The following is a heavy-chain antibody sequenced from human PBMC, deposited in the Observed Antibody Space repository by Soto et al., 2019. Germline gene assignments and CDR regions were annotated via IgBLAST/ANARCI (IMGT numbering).Heavy chain of an antibody. CDR1: GGSFTTYY. V-gene: IGHV4-34*01. Sequence: QVQLHQWGAGLLKPSETLSLTCAVYGGSFTTYYWSWIRQSPGNGLEWIGEINHSGFTNYNPSLESRVTTSVDTSKNQFSLKLRSVTAADTAIYYCARRYCSDSYCSYFDYWGRGTLVSVSS. D-gene: IGHD2-15*01. J-gene: IGHJ4*02. CDR3: ARRYCSDSYCSYFDY. CDR2: INHSGFT.